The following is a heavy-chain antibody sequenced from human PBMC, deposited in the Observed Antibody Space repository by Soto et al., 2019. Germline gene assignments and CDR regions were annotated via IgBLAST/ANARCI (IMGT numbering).Heavy chain of an antibody. CDR2: IIPIFGTA. Sequence: QVQLVQSGAEVKKPGSSVKVSCKASGGTFSSYAISWVRQAPGQGLEWMGGIIPIFGTANYAQKFQGRVTITEEESKRTADMALSSLRSEDTAVYYCARGRYFDWLLYPNWFDPWGQGTLVTVSS. CDR1: GGTFSSYA. D-gene: IGHD3-9*01. J-gene: IGHJ5*02. V-gene: IGHV1-69*01. CDR3: ARGRYFDWLLYPNWFDP.